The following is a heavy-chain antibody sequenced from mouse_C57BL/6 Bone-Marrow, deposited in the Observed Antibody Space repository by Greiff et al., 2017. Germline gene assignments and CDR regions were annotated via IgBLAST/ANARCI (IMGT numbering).Heavy chain of an antibody. D-gene: IGHD4-1*01. CDR3: ARLGGPGAMDY. CDR2: ISSGSGTI. V-gene: IGHV5-17*01. J-gene: IGHJ4*01. Sequence: EVQLVESGGGLVKPGGSLKLSCAASGFSFSDYGMHWVRQAPEKGLEWVAYISSGSGTIYYADTVKGRFTISRDNAKNTLFLQMTSLRSEDTAMYYCARLGGPGAMDYWGQGTSVTVSS. CDR1: GFSFSDYG.